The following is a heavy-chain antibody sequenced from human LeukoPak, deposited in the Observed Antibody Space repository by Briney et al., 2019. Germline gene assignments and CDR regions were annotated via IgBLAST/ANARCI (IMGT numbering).Heavy chain of an antibody. CDR3: ATADSSGWSTKYFDY. CDR2: FDPEDGET. Sequence: ASVKVSCKVSGYTLTELSMHWVRQAPGKGLEWMGGFDPEDGETIYAQKFQGRVTMTEDTSTDTAYMELCSLRSEDTAVYYCATADSSGWSTKYFDYWGQGTLVTVSS. J-gene: IGHJ4*02. V-gene: IGHV1-24*01. CDR1: GYTLTELS. D-gene: IGHD6-19*01.